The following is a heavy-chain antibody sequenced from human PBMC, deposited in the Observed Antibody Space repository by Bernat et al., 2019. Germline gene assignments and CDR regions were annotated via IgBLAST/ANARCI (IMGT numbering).Heavy chain of an antibody. CDR2: IWYDGSNK. D-gene: IGHD6-19*01. CDR1: GFTFSSYG. CDR3: ARSREVAGTRGYYYYYGMDV. V-gene: IGHV3-33*08. J-gene: IGHJ6*02. Sequence: VQLVESGGGFVQPGGSLRLSCAASGFTFSSYGMHWVRQAPGKGLEWVAVIWYDGSNKYYADSVKGRLTIARDKSKNTLYLQMNSLRAEDTAVYYCARSREVAGTRGYYYYYGMDVWGQGTTVTVSS.